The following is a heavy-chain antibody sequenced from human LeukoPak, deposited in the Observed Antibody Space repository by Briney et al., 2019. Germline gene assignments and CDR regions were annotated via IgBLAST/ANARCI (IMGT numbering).Heavy chain of an antibody. V-gene: IGHV3-48*03. CDR1: GFTFSSYE. J-gene: IGHJ4*02. D-gene: IGHD3-10*01. CDR2: ISSSGSIT. CDR3: ARETLRYDSGSGSATLDY. Sequence: GGSLRLYCAASGFTFSSYEMNWVRQAPGKGLEWVSHISSSGSITYYADSVKGRFAISRDNAKNSLYLQMNSLRAEDTAVYYCARETLRYDSGSGSATLDYWGQGTLVTVSS.